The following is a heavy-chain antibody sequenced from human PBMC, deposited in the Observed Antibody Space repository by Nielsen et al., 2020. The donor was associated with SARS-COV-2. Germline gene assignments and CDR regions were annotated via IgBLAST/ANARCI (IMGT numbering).Heavy chain of an antibody. V-gene: IGHV1-2*06. Sequence: WVRQAPGQGFEWMGRINPNSGGTNYAQKFQGRVTMTRDTSISTVYMELSRLRSDDTAVYYCAREGSYYFGSGSHYYFDYWGQGTLVTVSS. J-gene: IGHJ4*02. CDR2: INPNSGGT. D-gene: IGHD3-10*01. CDR3: AREGSYYFGSGSHYYFDY.